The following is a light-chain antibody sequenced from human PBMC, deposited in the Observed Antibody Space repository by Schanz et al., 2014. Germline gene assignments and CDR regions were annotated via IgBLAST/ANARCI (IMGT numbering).Light chain of an antibody. CDR2: DAS. CDR1: QDISNR. J-gene: IGKJ1*01. V-gene: IGKV1-12*01. CDR3: QHSNGFPWT. Sequence: DIQMTQSPSSVSASVGDRVTITCRASQDISNRLAWYQQKPGKAPKVLIYDASTLQSGVPSRFRGSGFGTDFTLTISSLQPEDFATYSCQHSNGFPWTFGQGTKVEIK.